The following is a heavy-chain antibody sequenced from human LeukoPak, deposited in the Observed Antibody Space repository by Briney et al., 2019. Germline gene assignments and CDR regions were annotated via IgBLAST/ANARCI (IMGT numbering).Heavy chain of an antibody. Sequence: PGGSLRLSCAASGFTFSSYSMNWVRQAPGKGLEWVAFIRYDGSNKYYADSVKGRFTISRDNSKNTLYLQMNSLRAEDTAVYYCAKSRSGYYGLLDYWGQGTLVTVSS. D-gene: IGHD3-22*01. CDR2: IRYDGSNK. V-gene: IGHV3-30*02. CDR3: AKSRSGYYGLLDY. CDR1: GFTFSSYS. J-gene: IGHJ4*02.